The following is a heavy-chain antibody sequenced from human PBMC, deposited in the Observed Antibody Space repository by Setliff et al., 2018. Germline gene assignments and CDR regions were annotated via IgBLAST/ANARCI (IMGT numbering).Heavy chain of an antibody. CDR3: GRVYNPKRDHGDYLGENFDY. Sequence: GSLRLSCAASGFIFNAYWMTWVRQAPGKGLEWVANINGDGSETYYVDSVKGRFTISRDNAKNSLYLQMNSLRAEDTALYYCGRVYNPKRDHGDYLGENFDYWGQGTLVTVSS. V-gene: IGHV3-7*01. J-gene: IGHJ4*02. CDR2: INGDGSET. D-gene: IGHD4-17*01. CDR1: GFIFNAYW.